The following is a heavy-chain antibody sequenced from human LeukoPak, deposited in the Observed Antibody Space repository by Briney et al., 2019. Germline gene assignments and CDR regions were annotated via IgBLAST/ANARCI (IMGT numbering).Heavy chain of an antibody. CDR2: INASGRT. V-gene: IGHV4-4*07. CDR1: GGSINNYY. D-gene: IGHD4-17*01. CDR3: AREYGDFDY. Sequence: SETLSLTCTVSGGSINNYYWSWIRQPAGKGLEWIGRINASGRTNYNSALKSRVTMSVDTSKNQFSPKVKSVTAADTAVYYCAREYGDFDYWGQGTLVTVSS. J-gene: IGHJ4*02.